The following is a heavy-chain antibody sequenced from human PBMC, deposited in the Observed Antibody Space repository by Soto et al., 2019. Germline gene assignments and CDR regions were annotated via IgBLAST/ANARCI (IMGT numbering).Heavy chain of an antibody. CDR2: IIPIFGTA. Sequence: AASVKVSCKASGGTFSSYAISWVRQAPGQGLEWMGGIIPIFGTANYAQKFQGRVTITADESTSTAYMELSSLRSEDTAVYYCARDLSSGPVNWGQGTLVTVSS. D-gene: IGHD6-19*01. J-gene: IGHJ4*02. V-gene: IGHV1-69*13. CDR3: ARDLSSGPVN. CDR1: GGTFSSYA.